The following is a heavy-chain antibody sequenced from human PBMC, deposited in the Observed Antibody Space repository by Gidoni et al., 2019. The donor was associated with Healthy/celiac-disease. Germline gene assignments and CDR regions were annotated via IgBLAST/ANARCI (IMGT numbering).Heavy chain of an antibody. CDR1: VFTFSNAW. V-gene: IGHV3-15*01. CDR2: IKSKTDGGTT. CDR3: TTDRYIVVVIAPY. Sequence: EVQLVESGGGLVKPGGSLRLSCAASVFTFSNAWRSWVRQAPGKGLEWVGRIKSKTDGGTTDYAAPVKGRFTISRDDSKNTLYLQMNSLKTEDTAVYYCTTDRYIVVVIAPYWGQGTLVTVSS. D-gene: IGHD2-21*01. J-gene: IGHJ4*02.